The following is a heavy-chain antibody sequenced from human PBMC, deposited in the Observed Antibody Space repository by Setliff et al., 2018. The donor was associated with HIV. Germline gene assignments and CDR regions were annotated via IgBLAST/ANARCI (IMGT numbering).Heavy chain of an antibody. CDR2: ISHSGNT. CDR3: ANRLYYYDSSGSLREEGFDP. J-gene: IGHJ5*02. Sequence: PSETLSLTCTVSGGSVTNTKSYWGWNRQPPGKALEWIASISHSGNTYYNPSLNSRVTISLDTSKNQFSLKLTSVTAADTAVYYCANRLYYYDSSGSLREEGFDPWGQGTLVTVSS. CDR1: GGSVTNTKSY. V-gene: IGHV4-39*01. D-gene: IGHD3-22*01.